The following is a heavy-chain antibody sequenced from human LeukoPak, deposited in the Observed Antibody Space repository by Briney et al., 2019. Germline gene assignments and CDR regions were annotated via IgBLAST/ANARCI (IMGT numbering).Heavy chain of an antibody. Sequence: GGSLRLSCAASGFTVSSNYMSWVRQAPGKGLEWVSVIYSGGITYYADSVKGRFTISRDNSKNTLDLQMNSLRAEDTAVYYCARGYSTGWYYFDNWGQGTVVTV. CDR2: IYSGGIT. CDR3: ARGYSTGWYYFDN. J-gene: IGHJ4*03. CDR1: GFTVSSNY. D-gene: IGHD6-19*01. V-gene: IGHV3-53*01.